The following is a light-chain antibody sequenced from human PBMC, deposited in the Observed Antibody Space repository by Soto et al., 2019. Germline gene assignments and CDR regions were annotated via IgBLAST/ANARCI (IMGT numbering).Light chain of an antibody. Sequence: QSALTQPASVSGAPGQSITISCTGTSSDVGGYDYVSSYQIHPGKAPKLMVFAVSNRPSGVSYRFSGSKSGNTASLTISGLQAEDAADYFCSSYSLSTAYLFGTGTKVTVL. CDR1: SSDVGGYDY. CDR2: AVS. J-gene: IGLJ1*01. V-gene: IGLV2-14*03. CDR3: SSYSLSTAYL.